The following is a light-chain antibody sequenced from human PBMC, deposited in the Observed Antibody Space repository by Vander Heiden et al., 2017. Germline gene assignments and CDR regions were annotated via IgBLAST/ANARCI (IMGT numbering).Light chain of an antibody. CDR3: QQRSNGGFT. CDR1: QSVSTY. J-gene: IGKJ3*01. Sequence: EIVLTQSPATLSLSPAQRATLSCRASQSVSTYLAWYQQKPGQAPRLLKYDASNRATGIPARFSGSGSGTDFTLTISSLEPEDSAVYYCQQRSNGGFTFGPGTKVDIK. CDR2: DAS. V-gene: IGKV3-11*01.